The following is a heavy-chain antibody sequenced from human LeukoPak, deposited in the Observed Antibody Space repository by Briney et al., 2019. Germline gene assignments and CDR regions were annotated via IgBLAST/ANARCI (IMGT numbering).Heavy chain of an antibody. Sequence: GGSLRLSCAVSGFSFNNAWMSWVRQAPGKGLEWVGRINYKSNGGTAGYAAVVEGRFTISRDDSKDTLYLQMNSLKTEDTGVYYCTTDHRTIYGVVFPDYWGQGALVTVSS. D-gene: IGHD3-3*01. V-gene: IGHV3-15*01. CDR3: TTDHRTIYGVVFPDY. CDR1: GFSFNNAW. J-gene: IGHJ4*02. CDR2: INYKSNGGTA.